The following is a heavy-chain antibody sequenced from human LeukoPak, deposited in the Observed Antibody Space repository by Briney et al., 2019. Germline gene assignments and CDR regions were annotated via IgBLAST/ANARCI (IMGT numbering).Heavy chain of an antibody. CDR3: ARDGGTAGPEGMDV. D-gene: IGHD1-14*01. CDR1: GGSISSYY. J-gene: IGHJ6*03. V-gene: IGHV4-59*01. Sequence: SETLSLTCTVSGGSISSYYWSWIRQPPGKGLEWIGYIYYSGSTNYNPSLKSRVTISVDTSKNQFSLKLSSVTAADTAVYYCARDGGTAGPEGMDVWGKGTTVTVSS. CDR2: IYYSGST.